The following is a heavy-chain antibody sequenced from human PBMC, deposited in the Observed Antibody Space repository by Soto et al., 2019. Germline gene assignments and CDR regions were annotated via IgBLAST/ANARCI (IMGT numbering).Heavy chain of an antibody. D-gene: IGHD5-12*01. V-gene: IGHV4-34*01. CDR2: INHSGST. J-gene: IGHJ4*02. CDR1: GGSFSGYY. CDR3: ARGSDGYNCWGFDY. Sequence: SETLSLTCAVYGGSFSGYYWSWIRQPPGKGLEWIGEINHSGSTNYNPSLKSRVTISVDTSKNQFSLKLSSVTAAATAVYYCARGSDGYNCWGFDYWGQGTLVTVSS.